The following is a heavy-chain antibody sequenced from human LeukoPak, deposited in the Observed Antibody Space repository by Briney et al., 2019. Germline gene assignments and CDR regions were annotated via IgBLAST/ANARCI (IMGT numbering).Heavy chain of an antibody. J-gene: IGHJ4*02. CDR1: GYTFTSYG. D-gene: IGHD3-10*01. CDR3: ARGHITMVRGAHFDY. V-gene: IGHV1-18*01. Sequence: GASVKVSCKASGYTFTSYGISWVRQAPGQGLEWMGWISAYNGNTNYAQKLQGRVTMTTDTSTSTAYMELRSLRSDDKAVYYCARGHITMVRGAHFDYWGQGTLVTVSS. CDR2: ISAYNGNT.